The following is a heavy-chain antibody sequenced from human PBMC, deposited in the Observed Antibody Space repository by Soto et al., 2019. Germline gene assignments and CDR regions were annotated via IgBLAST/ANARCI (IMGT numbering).Heavy chain of an antibody. Sequence: QVQLVQSGAEVKKPGASVKVSCKASGYTFTDYFIHWVRQAPGQGFEWMGWINPKSRGTTYAQKFQGRVTMTRDTSNSTAYMELRGLRSDDTAIYYCARATLKAGNWFDPWGQGTLVTVSS. V-gene: IGHV1-2*02. CDR3: ARATLKAGNWFDP. J-gene: IGHJ5*02. D-gene: IGHD4-4*01. CDR2: INPKSRGT. CDR1: GYTFTDYF.